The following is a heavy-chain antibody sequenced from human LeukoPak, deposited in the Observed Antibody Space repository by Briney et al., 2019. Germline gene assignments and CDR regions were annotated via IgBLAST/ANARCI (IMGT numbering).Heavy chain of an antibody. J-gene: IGHJ4*02. CDR1: GYTFTGYY. Sequence: ASVKVSCKASGYTFTGYYMHWVRQAPGQGLEWMGWINPNTGGTNYAQKFQGRVTMTRDTSISTAYMDLSRLRSDDTAVYYCARDHSYSSGWYYFDYWGQGTLVTVSS. CDR2: INPNTGGT. V-gene: IGHV1-2*02. CDR3: ARDHSYSSGWYYFDY. D-gene: IGHD6-19*01.